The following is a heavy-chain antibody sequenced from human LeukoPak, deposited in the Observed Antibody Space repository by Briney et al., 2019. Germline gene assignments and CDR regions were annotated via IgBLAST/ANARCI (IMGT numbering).Heavy chain of an antibody. V-gene: IGHV4-34*01. D-gene: IGHD3-22*01. CDR3: ARHSQSKWLSPQEDY. CDR1: GGSFSGYY. J-gene: IGHJ4*02. Sequence: KPSETLSLTCAVYGGSFSGYYWSWIRQPPGKGLEWIGEINHSGSTNYNPSLKSRVTISVDTSKNQFSLKLSSVTAADTAVYYCARHSQSKWLSPQEDYWGQGTLVTVSS. CDR2: INHSGST.